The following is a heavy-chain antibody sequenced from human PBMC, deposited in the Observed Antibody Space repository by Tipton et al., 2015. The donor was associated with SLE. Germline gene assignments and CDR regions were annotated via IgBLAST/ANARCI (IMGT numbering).Heavy chain of an antibody. CDR3: ARYRTFGTNRGFDP. CDR2: ISYSGST. D-gene: IGHD2/OR15-2a*01. Sequence: TLSLTCIVSSDSITPNYWNWIRKPPGKGLEWIGYISYSGSTNYNPSLLSRVTISVVSSKNQFSLKVNSVTAADTAVYYCARYRTFGTNRGFDPWGQGILVTVS. V-gene: IGHV4-59*12. CDR1: SDSITPNY. J-gene: IGHJ5*02.